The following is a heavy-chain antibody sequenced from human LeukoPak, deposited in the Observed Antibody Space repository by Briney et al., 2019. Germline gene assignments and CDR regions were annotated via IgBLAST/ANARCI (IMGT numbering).Heavy chain of an antibody. D-gene: IGHD5-24*01. V-gene: IGHV3-30*02. CDR3: AKDLRRGGYNYGDY. J-gene: IGHJ4*02. Sequence: GGSLRLSCAASGFTLSSYGMHWVRQAPGKGLEWVAFIRYDGSNKYYADSVKGRFTISRDNSKNTLYLQMNSLRAEDTAAYYCAKDLRRGGYNYGDYWGQGTLVTVSS. CDR2: IRYDGSNK. CDR1: GFTLSSYG.